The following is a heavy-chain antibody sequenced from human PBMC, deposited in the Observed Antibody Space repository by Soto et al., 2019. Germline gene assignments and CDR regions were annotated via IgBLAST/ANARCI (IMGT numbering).Heavy chain of an antibody. J-gene: IGHJ4*02. Sequence: GGSLRLSCAASGFSFSNYWMTWVRQAPERGLEWLANIKPDGSEEYYLDSVKGRFTISRDNAKNSLYLQVNNLRAEDTAVYYCARDDGSRSTDYWGKGTLVTVAS. D-gene: IGHD3-3*01. CDR2: IKPDGSEE. V-gene: IGHV3-7*01. CDR1: GFSFSNYW. CDR3: ARDDGSRSTDY.